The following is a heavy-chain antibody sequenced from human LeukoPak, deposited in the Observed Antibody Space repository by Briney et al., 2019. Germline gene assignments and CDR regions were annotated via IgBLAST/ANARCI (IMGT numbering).Heavy chain of an antibody. Sequence: AGGSLRLSCAASGFSFSSYSVNWVRQAPGKGLEWVSSISSSSSYIYYADSVKGRFTISRDNAKNSLYLQMNSLRAEDTAVYFCTRDQSGGYSYGSHHYYGVDVWGQGTTVTVSS. V-gene: IGHV3-21*01. CDR3: TRDQSGGYSYGSHHYYGVDV. CDR1: GFSFSSYS. D-gene: IGHD5-18*01. CDR2: ISSSSSYI. J-gene: IGHJ6*02.